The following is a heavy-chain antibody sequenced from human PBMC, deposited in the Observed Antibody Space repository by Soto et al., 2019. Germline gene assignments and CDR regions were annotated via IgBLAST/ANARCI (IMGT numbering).Heavy chain of an antibody. CDR1: GFTFSSYA. Sequence: PGGSLRLSCAASGFTFSSYAMHWVRQAPGKGLEWVAVISYDGSNKYYADSVKGRFTISRDNSKNTLYLQMNSLRAEDTAVYYCAKDSCWYSSSCGNGYWGQGTLVTVSS. J-gene: IGHJ4*02. D-gene: IGHD6-13*01. V-gene: IGHV3-30-3*01. CDR2: ISYDGSNK. CDR3: AKDSCWYSSSCGNGY.